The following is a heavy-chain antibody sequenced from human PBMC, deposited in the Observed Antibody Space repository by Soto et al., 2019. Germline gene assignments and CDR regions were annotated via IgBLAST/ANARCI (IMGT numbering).Heavy chain of an antibody. CDR2: FYPVDSNT. V-gene: IGHV5-51*01. CDR3: ARRKYGTPSGHVYGVDA. D-gene: IGHD3-10*01. Sequence: PWESLKISCQVSGYNFNLYWVAWVRQRPGKGLEWIGMFYPVDSNTRYSPSFQGQVTLSVDKSITTAYLQWGSLKASDTGVYYCARRKYGTPSGHVYGVDAWGQGTAFTVSS. J-gene: IGHJ6*02. CDR1: GYNFNLYW.